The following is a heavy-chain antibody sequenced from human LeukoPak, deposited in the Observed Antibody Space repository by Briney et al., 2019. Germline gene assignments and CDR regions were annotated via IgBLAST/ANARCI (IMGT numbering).Heavy chain of an antibody. J-gene: IGHJ4*02. CDR2: ISSSSSYI. V-gene: IGHV3-21*01. D-gene: IGHD2-2*01. CDR1: GFTFSSYS. CDR3: ARWRGKVVPAAD. Sequence: GGSLRLSCAASGFTFSSYSMNWVRQAPGKGLEWVSSISSSSSYIYYADSVKGRFTISRDNAKNSLYLQMNSLRAEDTAVYYCARWRGKVVPAADWGQGTLVTVSS.